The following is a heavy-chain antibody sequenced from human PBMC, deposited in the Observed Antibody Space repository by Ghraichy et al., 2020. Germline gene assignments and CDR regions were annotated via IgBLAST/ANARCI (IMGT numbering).Heavy chain of an antibody. CDR2: IYYSGST. J-gene: IGHJ4*02. V-gene: IGHV4-59*01. Sequence: ESLNISCTVSGGSISSYYWSWIRQPPGKGLEWIGYIYYSGSTNYNPSLKSRVTISVDTSKNQFSLKLSSVTDADTAVYYCARQRARPVSATDYWGQGTLVTVSS. CDR3: ARQRARPVSATDY. D-gene: IGHD6-6*01. CDR1: GGSISSYY.